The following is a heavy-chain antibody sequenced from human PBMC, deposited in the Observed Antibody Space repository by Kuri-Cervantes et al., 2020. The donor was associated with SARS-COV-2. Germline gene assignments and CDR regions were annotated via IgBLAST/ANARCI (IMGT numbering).Heavy chain of an antibody. CDR2: LDTSGSP. CDR1: GVSVTSGTYY. Sequence: SQTLSLTCAVSGVSVTSGTYYWAWIRQPAGKGLEWIGHLDTSGSPTYNPSLQSRVTISLDTSNNQVSLRLTSATAADTAVYYCARGLFGPTTAEYFQHWGQGTLVTVSS. J-gene: IGHJ1*01. CDR3: ARGLFGPTTAEYFQH. D-gene: IGHD3-3*01. V-gene: IGHV4-61*09.